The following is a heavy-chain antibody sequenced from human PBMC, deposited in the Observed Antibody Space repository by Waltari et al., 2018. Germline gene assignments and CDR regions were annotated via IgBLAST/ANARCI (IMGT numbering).Heavy chain of an antibody. D-gene: IGHD3-22*01. J-gene: IGHJ4*02. CDR3: AKTPRPYDRSSYRIDY. V-gene: IGHV3-23*04. CDR2: ISNSGDSR. CDR1: GFTFRFYV. Sequence: EVQLVESGGGLVQPGGSLRLSCAASGFTFRFYVWSWVRQAPGKGLEWVSGISNSGDSRYYAGSVRGRFTISRDNSKNTLYLQMNSLRADDTAVYYCAKTPRPYDRSSYRIDYWGQGTLVTVSS.